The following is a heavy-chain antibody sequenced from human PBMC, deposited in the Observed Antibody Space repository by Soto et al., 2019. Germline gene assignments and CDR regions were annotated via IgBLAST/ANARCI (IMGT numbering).Heavy chain of an antibody. CDR3: AGGSGCLSDQ. CDR2: INQDGSEK. J-gene: IGHJ4*02. CDR1: GFTFSTYW. D-gene: IGHD6-19*01. V-gene: IGHV3-7*04. Sequence: EVQLVESGGDLVQPGGSLRISCAASGFTFSTYWMSWVRQAPGKGLEWVDNINQDGSEKLYVDSVRGRFTISRDNAKNSLFLQLNRLRAEDTAVYYCAGGSGCLSDQWGQGTLVTVSS.